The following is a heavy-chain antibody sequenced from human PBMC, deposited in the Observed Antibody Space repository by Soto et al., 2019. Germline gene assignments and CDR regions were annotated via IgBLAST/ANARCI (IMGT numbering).Heavy chain of an antibody. CDR3: VKDDGGYPSTAPH. D-gene: IGHD3-22*01. V-gene: IGHV3-23*01. CDR2: ISGSGDRT. Sequence: EVQLLESGGGLVQPGCYLRLSCAASGITISNYPMSWGRQAPGKGLDWVSGISGSGDRTYYGDSAKGRFPISKDISKNSLSLQLESLGVEYTAAYLCVKDDGGYPSTAPHWGQGTLVTVSS. J-gene: IGHJ4*02. CDR1: GITISNYP.